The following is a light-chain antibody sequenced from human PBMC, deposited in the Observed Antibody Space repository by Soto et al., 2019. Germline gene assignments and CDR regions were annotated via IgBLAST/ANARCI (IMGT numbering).Light chain of an antibody. V-gene: IGKV1-39*01. J-gene: IGKJ2*01. Sequence: DIQMTQSPSSLSASVGDRVTITCRASQTISTYLNWYQQKPGKAPKLLIFATSSLQSRVPPRLSGRGSGTDFAITISSLQPEDFATYYCQQSYSTPYTFGQVTKLDIK. CDR3: QQSYSTPYT. CDR2: ATS. CDR1: QTISTY.